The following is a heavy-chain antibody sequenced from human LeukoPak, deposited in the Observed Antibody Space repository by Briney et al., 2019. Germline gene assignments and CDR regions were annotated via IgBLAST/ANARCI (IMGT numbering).Heavy chain of an antibody. CDR1: GFTFNIYA. CDR2: TSYDGGIK. J-gene: IGHJ4*02. Sequence: PGGSLRLSCAASGFTFNIYAMHWVRQAPGKGLEWVAVTSYDGGIKYYAESVKGRFTISRDNAKNSLYLQMNSLRAEDTAVYYCARGYDFWSGYPFDYRGQGTLVTVSS. D-gene: IGHD3-3*01. CDR3: ARGYDFWSGYPFDY. V-gene: IGHV3-30*07.